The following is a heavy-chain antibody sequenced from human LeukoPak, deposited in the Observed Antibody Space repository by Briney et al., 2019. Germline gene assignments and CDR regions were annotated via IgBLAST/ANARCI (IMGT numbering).Heavy chain of an antibody. D-gene: IGHD6-6*01. Sequence: ASVKVSCKASGYTFTSYGISWVRQAPGQGLEWMGWISAYNGNTNYAQKLQGRVTMTTDTSTSTAYMELRSLRSDDTAVYYCASIHPGSSSEYNWFDSWGQGTLVTVSS. CDR1: GYTFTSYG. V-gene: IGHV1-18*01. J-gene: IGHJ5*01. CDR3: ASIHPGSSSEYNWFDS. CDR2: ISAYNGNT.